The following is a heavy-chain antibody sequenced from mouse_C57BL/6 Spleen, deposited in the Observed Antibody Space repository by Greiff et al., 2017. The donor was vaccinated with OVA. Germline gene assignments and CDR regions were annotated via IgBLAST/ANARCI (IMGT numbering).Heavy chain of an antibody. V-gene: IGHV1-18*01. J-gene: IGHJ1*03. CDR1: GYTFTDYN. CDR3: ARQWIYYDYDRGWYFDV. Sequence: VQLKESGPELVKPGASVKIPCKASGYTFTDYNMAWVKQSHGKSLEWIGAINPNNGGTIYNQKFKGKATLTVDKSDSTAYMDLRSLTSEDTAVYYWARQWIYYDYDRGWYFDVWGTGTTVTVSS. D-gene: IGHD2-4*01. CDR2: INPNNGGT.